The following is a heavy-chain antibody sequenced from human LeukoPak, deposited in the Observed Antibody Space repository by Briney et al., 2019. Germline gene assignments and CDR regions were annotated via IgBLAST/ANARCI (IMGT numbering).Heavy chain of an antibody. Sequence: ESLKISWKSSGYSFTNYWLGWVRPMPGKGLEWMGIIYPGDSDTRYSPSFQGQVTISADKSLSTAYLQWSSLKASDTAMYYCARTMVRGVIASARDYWGQGTLVTVSS. D-gene: IGHD3-10*01. V-gene: IGHV5-51*01. CDR2: IYPGDSDT. J-gene: IGHJ4*02. CDR1: GYSFTNYW. CDR3: ARTMVRGVIASARDY.